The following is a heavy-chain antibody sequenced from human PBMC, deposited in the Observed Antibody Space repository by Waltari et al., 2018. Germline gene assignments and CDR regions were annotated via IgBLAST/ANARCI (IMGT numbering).Heavy chain of an antibody. J-gene: IGHJ4*02. CDR2: CSPSLGKA. CDR1: GGTFSSYA. V-gene: IGHV1-69*04. D-gene: IGHD3-22*01. Sequence: QVQLVQSGAEVKKPGSSVTVSCKASGGTFSSYAISWVRQAPGQGLEWMGRCSPSLGKANYEQKFQGRGTITADKSTSTAYMELSSLRSEDTAVYYCAREGRGDSSGPLGYWGQGTLVTVSS. CDR3: AREGRGDSSGPLGY.